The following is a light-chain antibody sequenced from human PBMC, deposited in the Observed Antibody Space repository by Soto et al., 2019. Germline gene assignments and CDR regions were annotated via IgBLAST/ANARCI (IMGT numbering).Light chain of an antibody. Sequence: EIVMTQSPATLSVSPGERATLSCRASQSVSINLAWYQQKPGQAPRLLIYGASTRATGIPARFSGSGSGTEFTLTISSLQSEDFAVYYCQQYGTSPTFGQGTRLEIK. CDR2: GAS. CDR3: QQYGTSPT. J-gene: IGKJ5*01. V-gene: IGKV3-15*01. CDR1: QSVSIN.